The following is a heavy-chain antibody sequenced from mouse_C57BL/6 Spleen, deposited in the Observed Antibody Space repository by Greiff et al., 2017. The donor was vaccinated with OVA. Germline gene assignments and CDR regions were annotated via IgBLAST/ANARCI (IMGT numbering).Heavy chain of an antibody. CDR2: IYPGSGST. Sequence: QVQLQQPGTELVKPGASVKLSCKASGYTFTSYWITWVKQRPGQGLEWIGDIYPGSGSTNYNEKFKSKATLTVDTSSSTAYMQLSSLTSEDSAVYYCARSGSSEGFAYWGQGTLVTVSA. J-gene: IGHJ3*01. V-gene: IGHV1-55*01. CDR1: GYTFTSYW. D-gene: IGHD1-1*01. CDR3: ARSGSSEGFAY.